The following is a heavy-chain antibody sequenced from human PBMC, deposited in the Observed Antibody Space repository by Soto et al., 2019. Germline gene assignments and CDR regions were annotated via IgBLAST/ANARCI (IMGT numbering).Heavy chain of an antibody. J-gene: IGHJ5*02. CDR3: AKDPVRVVVPPPNWFDP. V-gene: IGHV3-23*01. D-gene: IGHD2-2*01. CDR2: ISGSGGST. CDR1: GFTFSSYA. Sequence: GGSLRLSCAASGFTFSSYAMSWVRQAPGKGLEWVSAISGSGGSTYYADSVKGRFTISRDNSKNTLYLQMNSLRAEDTAVYYCAKDPVRVVVPPPNWFDPWGQGTLVTVSS.